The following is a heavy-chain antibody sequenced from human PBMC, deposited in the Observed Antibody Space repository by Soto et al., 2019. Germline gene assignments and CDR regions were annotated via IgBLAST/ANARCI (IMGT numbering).Heavy chain of an antibody. J-gene: IGHJ3*02. V-gene: IGHV2-70*04. Sequence: SGTTLVNPTQTLPLTCTFSGFSLSTSGMRVSWIRQPRGKALEWLARIDWDDDKFYSTSLKPRLTISKDTSKNQVVLTMTNMDPVDTATYYCARRGRTTWSGPRFALDIWGQGTMVTVSS. CDR3: ARRGRTTWSGPRFALDI. D-gene: IGHD4-17*01. CDR1: GFSLSTSGMR. CDR2: IDWDDDK.